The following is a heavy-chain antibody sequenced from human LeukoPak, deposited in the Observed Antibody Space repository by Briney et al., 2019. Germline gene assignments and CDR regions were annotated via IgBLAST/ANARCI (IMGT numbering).Heavy chain of an antibody. CDR1: GFTFSAYA. CDR2: IRGGGTSE. CDR3: ARDPNGDYIGAFDM. D-gene: IGHD4-17*01. J-gene: IGHJ3*02. V-gene: IGHV3-23*01. Sequence: GGSLRLSCTASGFTFSAYAMMWVRQAPGKGPEWVSAIRGGGTSEFYADSVKGRFRLSRDNSKDTLFLQMNSLRAEDTAVYYRARDPNGDYIGAFDMWGPGTMVTVSS.